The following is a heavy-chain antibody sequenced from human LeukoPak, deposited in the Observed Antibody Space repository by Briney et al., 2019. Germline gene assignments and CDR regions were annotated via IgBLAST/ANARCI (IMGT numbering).Heavy chain of an antibody. V-gene: IGHV4-39*07. CDR1: GGSISSSSYY. Sequence: PSETLSLTCTVSGGSISSSSYYWGWIRQPPGKGLEWIGSIYYSGSTYYNPSLKSRVTISVDTSKNQFSLKLSSVTAADTAVYYCAGTYSSSWYEGNGFDPWGQGTLVTVSS. J-gene: IGHJ5*02. CDR2: IYYSGST. CDR3: AGTYSSSWYEGNGFDP. D-gene: IGHD6-13*01.